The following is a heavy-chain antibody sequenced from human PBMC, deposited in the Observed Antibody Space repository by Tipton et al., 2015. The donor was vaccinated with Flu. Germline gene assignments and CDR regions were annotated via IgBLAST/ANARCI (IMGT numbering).Heavy chain of an antibody. Sequence: QLVQSGAEVKKPGASVKVSCKASGYTFNRYGISWVRQAPGQGLEWMGWISGYNSDTNYAQKVQGRVTLTRDTSTSTAYMDLTSLRSEDTAVYYCARYDFWRSGTRNRDCGMDVWGQGTTVTVSS. CDR3: ARYDFWRSGTRNRDCGMDV. D-gene: IGHD3-3*01. CDR2: ISGYNSDT. V-gene: IGHV1-18*01. CDR1: GYTFNRYG. J-gene: IGHJ6*02.